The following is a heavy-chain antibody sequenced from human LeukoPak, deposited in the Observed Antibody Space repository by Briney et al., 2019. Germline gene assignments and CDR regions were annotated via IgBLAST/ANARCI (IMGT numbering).Heavy chain of an antibody. CDR2: ISSSSYI. D-gene: IGHD4-17*01. CDR3: ARDALYGDSPLGDY. Sequence: GGSLRLSCAASGFTFSSYNMNWVRQAPGKGLGWVSSISSSSYIYYADSVKGRFTISRDNAKNSLYLQMNSLRAEDTAVYYCARDALYGDSPLGDYWGQGTLVTVSS. J-gene: IGHJ4*02. V-gene: IGHV3-21*01. CDR1: GFTFSSYN.